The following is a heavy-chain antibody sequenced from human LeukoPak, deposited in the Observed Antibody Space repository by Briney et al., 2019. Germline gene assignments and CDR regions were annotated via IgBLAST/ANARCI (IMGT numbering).Heavy chain of an antibody. D-gene: IGHD2-2*01. CDR3: AREVEGAFDI. J-gene: IGHJ3*02. CDR1: GFTFSSYS. Sequence: GGSLRLSCAPSGFTFSSYSMNWVRQAPGKGLGWVSSISSSSSYIYYADSVKGRFTISRDNAKNTLYLQMNSLRAEDTAVYYCAREVEGAFDIWDQGTMVTVSS. V-gene: IGHV3-21*01. CDR2: ISSSSSYI.